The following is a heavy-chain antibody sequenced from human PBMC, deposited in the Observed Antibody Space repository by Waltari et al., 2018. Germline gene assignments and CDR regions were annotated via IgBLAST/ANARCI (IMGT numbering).Heavy chain of an antibody. CDR3: ARGSGVDS. CDR2: ISDAGGII. Sequence: EVQLLESGGGLVQPGGSLRLSCAASGFTISTYVMNWVRQAPGKGLEWVSSISDAGGIINYADSVKGRFTISRDNSKNTLYLQMNGLRADDTAVYYCARGSGVDSWGQGTLVTISS. J-gene: IGHJ4*02. CDR1: GFTISTYV. D-gene: IGHD7-27*01. V-gene: IGHV3-23*01.